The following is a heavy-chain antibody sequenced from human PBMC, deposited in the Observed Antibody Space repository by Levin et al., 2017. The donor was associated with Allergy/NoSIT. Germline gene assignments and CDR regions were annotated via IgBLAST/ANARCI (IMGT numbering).Heavy chain of an antibody. V-gene: IGHV3-49*03. J-gene: IGHJ4*02. D-gene: IGHD3-10*01. CDR2: IRSRAYGGTT. CDR1: GFTFGDFG. Sequence: GESLKISCTASGFTFGDFGMSWFRQAPGKGLEWVGFIRSRAYGGTTDYAASVKGRFTISRDDAKSIAYLQMNSLTTDDTAMYYCGTGSIYWGQGTLVTVSS. CDR3: GTGSIY.